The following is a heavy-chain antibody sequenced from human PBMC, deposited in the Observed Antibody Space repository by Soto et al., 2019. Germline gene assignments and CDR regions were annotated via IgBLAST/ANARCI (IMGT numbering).Heavy chain of an antibody. V-gene: IGHV3-21*01. D-gene: IGHD3-9*01. Sequence: EVQLVESGGGLVKPGESLRLSCAASGFTFYSFNMNWVRQAAGRGPEWVSSIDTTSNYIYYADSVRGRFTISRDNAKDSLYLQMYSLRAEDTAVHYCVRDIGQYFRSGYMDVWVRGTTVTVSS. CDR1: GFTFYSFN. CDR2: IDTTSNYI. J-gene: IGHJ6*03. CDR3: VRDIGQYFRSGYMDV.